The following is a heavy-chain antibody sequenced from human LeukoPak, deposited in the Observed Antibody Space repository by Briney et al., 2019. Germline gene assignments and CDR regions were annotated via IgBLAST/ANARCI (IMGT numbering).Heavy chain of an antibody. J-gene: IGHJ2*01. CDR2: INHSGST. D-gene: IGHD4-23*01. V-gene: IGHV4-34*01. CDR3: AREGGDLTPYWYSDL. CDR1: GGSFSGYY. Sequence: SETLSLTCAVYGGSFSGYYWSWIRQPPGKGLEWIGEINHSGSTNYNPSLKSRVTISVDTSKNQFSLKLSSVTAADTAVYYCAREGGDLTPYWYSDLWGRGTLVTVSS.